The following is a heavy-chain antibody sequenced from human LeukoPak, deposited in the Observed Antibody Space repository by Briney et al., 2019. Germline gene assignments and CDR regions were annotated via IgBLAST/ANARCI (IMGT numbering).Heavy chain of an antibody. Sequence: PGGSLRLSCSASGFTFSNYAMHWVRQAPGKGLEYVSAISGNGDSTYYADSVKGRFTISRDNAKNSLYLQMNSLRAEDTAVYYCARGRRSGYYYGMDVWGQGTTVTVSS. V-gene: IGHV3-64*04. CDR2: ISGNGDST. CDR1: GFTFSNYA. J-gene: IGHJ6*02. CDR3: ARGRRSGYYYGMDV.